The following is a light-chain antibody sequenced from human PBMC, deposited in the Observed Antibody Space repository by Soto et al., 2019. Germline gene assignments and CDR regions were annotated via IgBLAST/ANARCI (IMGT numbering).Light chain of an antibody. J-gene: IGKJ1*01. Sequence: DIQMTQSPSSLSASVGDRVTITCRASVGIRSDLAWYQHKPGEGPRRLIYASSSLQSGFPSRFSGSGSGTEFTLTISSLQPEDFATYFCLQHDTYPWTFGQGTKVEFK. V-gene: IGKV1-17*01. CDR2: ASS. CDR1: VGIRSD. CDR3: LQHDTYPWT.